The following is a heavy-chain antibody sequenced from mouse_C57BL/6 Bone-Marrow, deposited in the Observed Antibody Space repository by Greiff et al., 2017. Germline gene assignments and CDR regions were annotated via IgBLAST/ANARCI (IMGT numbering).Heavy chain of an antibody. CDR3: VRLNWAPSYWYFDV. J-gene: IGHJ1*03. V-gene: IGHV10-1*01. CDR1: ESSFNPSA. D-gene: IGHD4-1*02. Sequence: DSGGGLFHPKGSLKPSLAASESSFNPSAMTWVRQPPGRGLEWVAPIRSKSNNYATYYADAVKDRFTNSRDDSESMLYLQMNNLKTEDTAMYYCVRLNWAPSYWYFDVWGTGTTVTVSS. CDR2: IRSKSNNYAT.